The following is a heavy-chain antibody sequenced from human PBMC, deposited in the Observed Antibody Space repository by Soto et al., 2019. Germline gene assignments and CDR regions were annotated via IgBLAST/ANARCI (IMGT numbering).Heavy chain of an antibody. V-gene: IGHV3-23*01. CDR2: ISGSGGST. D-gene: IGHD2-15*01. Sequence: PGGSLRLSCAAPGFTFSSYAMSWVRQAPGKGLEWVSAISGSGGSTYYADSVKGRFTISRDNSKNTLYLQMNSLRAEDTAVYCWAKVKVAIYYYMAMWGKETSVRLSS. J-gene: IGHJ6*04. CDR1: GFTFSSYA. CDR3: AKVKVAIYYYMAM.